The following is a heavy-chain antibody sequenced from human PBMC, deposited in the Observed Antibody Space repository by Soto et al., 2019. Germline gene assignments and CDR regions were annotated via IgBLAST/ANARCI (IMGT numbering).Heavy chain of an antibody. CDR1: GYTFTSYD. J-gene: IGHJ6*02. CDR2: MNPNSGNT. V-gene: IGHV1-8*01. D-gene: IGHD3-10*01. CDR3: ARGVLWFGEFFNSAYYYGMDV. Sequence: ASVKVSCKASGYTFTSYDINWVRQATGQGLEWMGWMNPNSGNTGYAQKFQGRVTMTRNTSISTAYMELSSLRSEDTAVYYCARGVLWFGEFFNSAYYYGMDVWGQGTTVTVSS.